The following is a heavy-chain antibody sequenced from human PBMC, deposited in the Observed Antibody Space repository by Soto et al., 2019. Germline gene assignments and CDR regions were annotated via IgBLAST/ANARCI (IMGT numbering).Heavy chain of an antibody. CDR1: VDSISTYY. D-gene: IGHD1-20*01. Sequence: PSETLSLPCTVSVDSISTYYWRWIRRPAGKGLEWIGRIDASGNTNYNPSLKRRVTMSADTSKKQFSLKLTSVTAADTAVYYCARYSNNWFQTEGMDVWGQGTTVTVSS. CDR3: ARYSNNWFQTEGMDV. CDR2: IDASGNT. V-gene: IGHV4-4*07. J-gene: IGHJ6*02.